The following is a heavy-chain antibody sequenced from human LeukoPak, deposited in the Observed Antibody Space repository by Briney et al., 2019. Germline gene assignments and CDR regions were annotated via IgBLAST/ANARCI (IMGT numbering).Heavy chain of an antibody. D-gene: IGHD3-10*01. CDR1: GYSISSGYY. V-gene: IGHV4-38-2*02. J-gene: IGHJ4*02. CDR3: AREAGQDYFDY. Sequence: SETLSLTCTVSGYSISSGYYWGWIRQPPGKGLEWIGSIHHSGSTYYNPSLKSRVTISVDTSKNQFSLKLSSVTAADTAVYYCAREAGQDYFDYWGQGTLVTVSS. CDR2: IHHSGST.